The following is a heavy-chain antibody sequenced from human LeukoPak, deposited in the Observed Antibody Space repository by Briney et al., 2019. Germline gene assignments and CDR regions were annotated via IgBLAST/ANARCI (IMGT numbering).Heavy chain of an antibody. CDR2: INPRGGST. J-gene: IGHJ4*02. V-gene: IGHV1-46*01. D-gene: IGHD1-26*01. CDR3: TRERDVVGRHSVLEY. CDR1: GYTFTNYY. Sequence: ASVKVSCKACGYTFTNYYIHWVRQAPGHGLEWVGIINPRGGSTSYTQKFQGRVTMTRDTSTSTVYMELSSLRSEDTAVYYCTRERDVVGRHSVLEYWGQGTLVTVSS.